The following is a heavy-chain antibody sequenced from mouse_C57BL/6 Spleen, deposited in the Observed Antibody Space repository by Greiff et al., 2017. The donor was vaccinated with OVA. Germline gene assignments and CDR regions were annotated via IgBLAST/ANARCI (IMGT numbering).Heavy chain of an antibody. Sequence: QVQLQQPGAELVKPGASVKLSCKASGYTFTSYWMHWVKQRPGRGLEWIGSIDPNSGCTKYNEKFKSKATLTVDKPSSTAYMQLSSLTYEDSAVYYGARSIQRDPDYYYDWGKGTTLTVAS. J-gene: IGHJ2*01. CDR3: ARSIQRDPDYYYD. CDR1: GYTFTSYW. CDR2: IDPNSGCT. D-gene: IGHD3-3*01. V-gene: IGHV1-72*01.